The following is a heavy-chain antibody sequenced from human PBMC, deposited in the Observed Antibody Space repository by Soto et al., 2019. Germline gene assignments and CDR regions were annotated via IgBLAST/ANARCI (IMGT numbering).Heavy chain of an antibody. CDR3: ARVGGGAFDI. V-gene: IGHV1-8*01. D-gene: IGHD3-16*01. Sequence: PSVKVSFKASGYTFTSYDINWVRQATGQGLEWMGWMNPNSGNTGSAQRFQARVTMTRNTSISTAYMELSSLRSEDTAVYYSARVGGGAFDIGGQGKMLTVSS. CDR2: MNPNSGNT. J-gene: IGHJ3*02. CDR1: GYTFTSYD.